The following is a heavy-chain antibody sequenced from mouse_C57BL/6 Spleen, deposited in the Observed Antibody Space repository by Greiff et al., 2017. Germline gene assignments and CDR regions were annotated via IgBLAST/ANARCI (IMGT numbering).Heavy chain of an antibody. Sequence: QVQLKQSGAELVKPGASVKISCKASGYEFSSYWMNWVKQRPGKGLEWIGQIYPGDGDTNYNGKFKGKATLTADNSSSTAYMQLSSLTSEDSAVYVCARKGVYYGNYYYDYWGQGTTRTGSS. V-gene: IGHV1-80*01. CDR2: IYPGDGDT. D-gene: IGHD2-1*01. J-gene: IGHJ2*01. CDR3: ARKGVYYGNYYYDY. CDR1: GYEFSSYW.